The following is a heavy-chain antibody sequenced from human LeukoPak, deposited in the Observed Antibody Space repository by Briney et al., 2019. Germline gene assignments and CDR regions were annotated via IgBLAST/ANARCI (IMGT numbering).Heavy chain of an antibody. CDR2: VSSSGRHM. J-gene: IGHJ4*02. Sequence: PGGSLRLSRAASGFTFSSYGMRWVRQAPGKGLEWVSSVSSSGRHMYYADSVKGRFTISRDNAKNSPYLEMNSLRAEDTALYYCAATYSGNWEFDYXXQGTLVTVXS. CDR3: AATYSGNWEFDY. CDR1: GFTFSSYG. V-gene: IGHV3-21*04. D-gene: IGHD1-26*01.